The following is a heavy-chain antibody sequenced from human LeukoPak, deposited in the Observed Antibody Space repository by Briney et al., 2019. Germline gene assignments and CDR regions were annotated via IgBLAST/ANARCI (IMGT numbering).Heavy chain of an antibody. J-gene: IGHJ4*02. D-gene: IGHD3-10*01. CDR1: GFTFSSYG. Sequence: GGSLRLSCAASGFTFSSYGMHWVRQAPGKGLEWVAVISYDGSNKYYADSVKGRFTTSRDNSKNTLYLQMNSLRAEDTAVYYCAKGTSAGYFDYWGQGTLVTVSS. V-gene: IGHV3-30*18. CDR2: ISYDGSNK. CDR3: AKGTSAGYFDY.